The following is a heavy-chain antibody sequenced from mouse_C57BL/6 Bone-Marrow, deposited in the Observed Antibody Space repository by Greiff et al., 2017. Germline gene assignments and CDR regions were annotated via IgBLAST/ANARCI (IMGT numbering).Heavy chain of an antibody. CDR3: AFITTPYWYFDV. V-gene: IGHV1-52*01. CDR1: GYTFTSYW. Sequence: VQLQQPGAELVRPGSSVKLSCKASGYTFTSYWMHWVKQRPIQGLEWIGNIDPSDSETHYNQKFKDKATLTVDKSSSTAYIQLSSLTSEDSAVYYGAFITTPYWYFDVWGTGTTVTVSS. D-gene: IGHD1-1*01. J-gene: IGHJ1*03. CDR2: IDPSDSET.